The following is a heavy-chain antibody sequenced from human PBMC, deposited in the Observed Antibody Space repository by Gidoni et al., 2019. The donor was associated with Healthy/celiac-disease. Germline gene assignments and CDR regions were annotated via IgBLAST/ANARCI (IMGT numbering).Heavy chain of an antibody. CDR1: GFPFSSYA. J-gene: IGHJ4*01. Sequence: EVQLVESGGGLVQPGGSLRLSCAASGFPFSSYAMSWVRQAPGKGLEWVSAISGRGGSTYYEDSVKGRFTISRDNSKNTLYLKMNSLRAEDTAVYYCAKDLGPGLFPYDYWGQEPWSPSPQ. V-gene: IGHV3-23*04. CDR3: AKDLGPGLFPYDY. CDR2: ISGRGGST. D-gene: IGHD2-21*01.